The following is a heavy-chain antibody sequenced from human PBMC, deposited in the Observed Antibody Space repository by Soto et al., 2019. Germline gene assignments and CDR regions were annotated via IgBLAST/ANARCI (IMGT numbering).Heavy chain of an antibody. CDR1: GFTFSLYG. V-gene: IGHV3-23*01. CDR3: ARLVPGTWFGDY. Sequence: EVQLLGSGGGLVQPGGSLRLSCTASGFTFSLYGISWVRQAPGKGLEWLSATSDGSTFYRDSVKGRFSMSRDDSINTLFLHMSSLRAEDTATYYCARLVPGTWFGDYWGQGILVSVSS. CDR2: TSDGST. J-gene: IGHJ4*02. D-gene: IGHD6-19*01.